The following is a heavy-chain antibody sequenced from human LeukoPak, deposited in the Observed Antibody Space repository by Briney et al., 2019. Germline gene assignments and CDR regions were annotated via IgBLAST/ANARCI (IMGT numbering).Heavy chain of an antibody. CDR1: GFTFSSYS. V-gene: IGHV3-64*01. Sequence: GGSLRLSWAASGFTFSSYSMYWVRQAPGKGLEYVSAISSNGGSTYYANSVKGRFTISRDNSKNTLYLQMGSLRGEDMAVYYCAREVNWRFDYWGQGTLVTVSS. CDR2: ISSNGGST. CDR3: AREVNWRFDY. J-gene: IGHJ4*02. D-gene: IGHD1-1*01.